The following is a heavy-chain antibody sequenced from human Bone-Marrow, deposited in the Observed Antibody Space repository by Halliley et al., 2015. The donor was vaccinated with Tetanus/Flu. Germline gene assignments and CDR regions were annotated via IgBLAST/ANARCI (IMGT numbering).Heavy chain of an antibody. CDR1: GFTFGNSD. CDR2: ISSSGSNI. D-gene: IGHD4-17*01. Sequence: SLRLSCAASGFTFGNSDMNWVRQAPGKGLEWVSYISSSGSNIEYADSVKGRFTISRDNARNSLYLLMHSLRVEDTAVYYCAETFSVNSWGQGTLVPVSS. CDR3: AETFSVNS. J-gene: IGHJ4*02. V-gene: IGHV3-48*03.